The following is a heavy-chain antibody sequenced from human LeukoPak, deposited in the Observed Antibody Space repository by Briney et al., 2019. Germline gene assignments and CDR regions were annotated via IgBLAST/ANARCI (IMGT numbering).Heavy chain of an antibody. V-gene: IGHV3-23*01. CDR1: GFTFSRYS. CDR2: ISASGGGT. CDR3: AKGSSGYDAFDI. Sequence: GRSLRLSCAASGFTFSRYSLSWVRQAPGKGLEWVSGISASGGGTYYEDSVKGRFTISRDNSKNTLYLQMNSLRAEDTAVYYCAKGSSGYDAFDIWGQGTMVTVSS. D-gene: IGHD6-19*01. J-gene: IGHJ3*02.